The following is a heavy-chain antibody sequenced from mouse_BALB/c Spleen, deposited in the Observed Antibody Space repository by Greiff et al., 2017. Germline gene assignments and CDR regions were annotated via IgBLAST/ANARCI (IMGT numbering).Heavy chain of an antibody. V-gene: IGHV5-6-3*01. Sequence: EVHLVESGGGLVQPGGSLKLSCAASGFTFSSFGMSWVRQTPDKRLELVATIKSNGGSTYYPDSVEGRFTISRDNAKNTLYLQRSSQKSEDTAKYDCARDEGYGCDGWFAYWGQGTLVTVSA. D-gene: IGHD2-2*01. CDR3: ARDEGYGCDGWFAY. CDR1: GFTFSSFG. J-gene: IGHJ3*01. CDR2: IKSNGGST.